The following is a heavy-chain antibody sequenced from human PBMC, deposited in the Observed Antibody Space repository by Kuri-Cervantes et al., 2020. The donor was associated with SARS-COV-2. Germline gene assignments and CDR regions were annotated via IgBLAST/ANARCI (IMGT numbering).Heavy chain of an antibody. J-gene: IGHJ5*02. V-gene: IGHV1-24*01. CDR2: SDPEQREI. CDR1: GNTLTELP. CDR3: ARQTGYYQNWFDP. D-gene: IGHD3-9*01. Sequence: ASVKVSCKVSGNTLTELPLHWVRQAPGKGLEWMGGSDPEQREIIYAQKFQGRVSMTEDTSTDTAYMELSSLRSDDTAVYYCARQTGYYQNWFDPWGQGTLVTVSS.